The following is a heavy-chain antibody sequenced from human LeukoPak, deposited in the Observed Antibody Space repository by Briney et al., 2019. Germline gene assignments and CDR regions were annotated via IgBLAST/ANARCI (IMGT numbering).Heavy chain of an antibody. D-gene: IGHD3-16*01. V-gene: IGHV3-7*03. CDR1: GFTFSTYW. CDR2: IKGDESEK. CDR3: ARLHWGGGFDI. Sequence: GGSLRLSGAGSGFTFSTYWMSWVRQAPGMGREWVANIKGDESEKYYLDSVKGRFTMSRDNSNNSVYLELNRLRADGTAVYYCARLHWGGGFDIWGQGTMVAVSS. J-gene: IGHJ3*02.